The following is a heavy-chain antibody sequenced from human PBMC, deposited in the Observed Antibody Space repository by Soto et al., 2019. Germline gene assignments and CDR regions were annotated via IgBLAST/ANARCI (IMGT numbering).Heavy chain of an antibody. Sequence: TSETLSLTCTVSGGSATSGSYYWSWIRQPPGKGLEWIGYIYYSGSTNYNPSLKSRVTISVDTSKNQFSLKLSSVTAADTAVYYCARFGWFGEFNWFDPWGQGTLVTVSS. V-gene: IGHV4-61*01. CDR2: IYYSGST. D-gene: IGHD3-10*01. CDR3: ARFGWFGEFNWFDP. CDR1: GGSATSGSYY. J-gene: IGHJ5*02.